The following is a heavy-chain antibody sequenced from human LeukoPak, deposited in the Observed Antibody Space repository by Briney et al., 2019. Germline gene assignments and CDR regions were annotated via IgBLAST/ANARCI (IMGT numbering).Heavy chain of an antibody. D-gene: IGHD6-19*01. CDR1: GYTFTSYG. CDR3: ARDQSAIAVAGEAFDI. J-gene: IGHJ3*02. V-gene: IGHV1-18*01. Sequence: VASVKVSCKASGYTFTSYGISWVRQAPGQGLEWMGWISAYNGNTNYAQKLQGRVTMTTDTSTSTAYMELRSLRSDDTAAYYCARDQSAIAVAGEAFDIWGQGTMVTVSS. CDR2: ISAYNGNT.